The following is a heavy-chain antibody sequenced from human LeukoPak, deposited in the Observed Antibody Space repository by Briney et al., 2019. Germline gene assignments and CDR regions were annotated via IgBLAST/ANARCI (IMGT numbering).Heavy chain of an antibody. CDR2: VSTSGRS. V-gene: IGHV4-4*07. D-gene: IGHD5-24*01. CDR3: ARDPIRRWYFDL. J-gene: IGHJ2*01. CDR1: GGSLSFYY. Sequence: PSETLSLTGGVSGGSLSFYYWTWIRQPAGKGLEWIGRVSTSGRSDYNPSLKSRVTMSIDTSKNQFSLKLSSVTAADTAVYYCARDPIRRWYFDLWGRGTLVTVSS.